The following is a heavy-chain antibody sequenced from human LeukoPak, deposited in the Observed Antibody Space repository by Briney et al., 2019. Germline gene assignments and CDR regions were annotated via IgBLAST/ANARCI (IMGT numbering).Heavy chain of an antibody. V-gene: IGHV1-69*13. D-gene: IGHD5-12*01. CDR3: ARSDTRLEPLAEYFQH. J-gene: IGHJ1*01. CDR2: IIPIFGTA. Sequence: VASVKVSCKASGGTFSSYAISWVRQAPGQGLEWMGGIIPIFGTANYAQKFQGRVTITADESTSTAYMELSSLRSEDTAVYYCARSDTRLEPLAEYFQHWGQGTLVTVSS. CDR1: GGTFSSYA.